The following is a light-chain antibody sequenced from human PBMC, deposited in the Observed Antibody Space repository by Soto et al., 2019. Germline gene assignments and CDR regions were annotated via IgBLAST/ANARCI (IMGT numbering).Light chain of an antibody. CDR2: EVS. CDR1: SSDVGGYNY. Sequence: QSALTQPAYVSGSPGQSITISCTGTSSDVGGYNYVSWYQQHPGKAPKLMIYEVSNRPSGVSNRFSGSKSGNTASLTISGLQAEDEADYYCSSYTISSTRVFGTGTKLTVL. V-gene: IGLV2-14*01. J-gene: IGLJ1*01. CDR3: SSYTISSTRV.